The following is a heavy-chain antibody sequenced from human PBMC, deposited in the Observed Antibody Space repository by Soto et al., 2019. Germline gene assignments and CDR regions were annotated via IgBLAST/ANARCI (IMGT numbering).Heavy chain of an antibody. Sequence: QVQLVQSGAEVKKPGSSVKVSCKASGGTFSSYAISWVRQAPGQGLEWMGGIIPIFGTANYAQKFQGRVTITADESTSTAYMELSSVRSEDTAGYYCARGYCTNGVCLNWFDPWGQGTLVTVSS. D-gene: IGHD2-8*01. CDR3: ARGYCTNGVCLNWFDP. V-gene: IGHV1-69*01. J-gene: IGHJ5*02. CDR2: IIPIFGTA. CDR1: GGTFSSYA.